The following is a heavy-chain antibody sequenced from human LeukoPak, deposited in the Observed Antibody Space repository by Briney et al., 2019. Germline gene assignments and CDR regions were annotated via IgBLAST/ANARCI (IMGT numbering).Heavy chain of an antibody. Sequence: SGGSLRLSCAASGFTFSSYWIHWVRQAPGKGLVWVSRINSDGSSTNYADSVKGRFTISRDNAKNTLYLQMNSLRAEDTAVYYCARDASWSGYPDYWGQGTLVTVSS. CDR2: INSDGSST. CDR3: ARDASWSGYPDY. V-gene: IGHV3-74*01. CDR1: GFTFSSYW. D-gene: IGHD3-3*01. J-gene: IGHJ4*02.